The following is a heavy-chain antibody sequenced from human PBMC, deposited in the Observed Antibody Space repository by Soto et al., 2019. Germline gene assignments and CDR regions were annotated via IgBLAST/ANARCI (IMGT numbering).Heavy chain of an antibody. V-gene: IGHV4-39*07. Sequence: SETLSLTCTVSGGSISSSSYYWGWIRQPPGKGLEWIGSIYYSGSTYYNPSLKSRVTISVDTSKNQFSLKLSSVTAADTAVYYCARGLLPAAISTMVRGVHNSHVFQHWGQGTLVTVSS. J-gene: IGHJ1*01. CDR3: ARGLLPAAISTMVRGVHNSHVFQH. D-gene: IGHD3-10*01. CDR1: GGSISSSSYY. CDR2: IYYSGST.